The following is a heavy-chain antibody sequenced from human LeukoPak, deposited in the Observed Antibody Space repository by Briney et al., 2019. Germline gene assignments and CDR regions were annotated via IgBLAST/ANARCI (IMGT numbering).Heavy chain of an antibody. CDR3: ALDYYDSSGYEKNAFDI. D-gene: IGHD3-22*01. J-gene: IGHJ3*02. CDR2: MNPNSGNT. Sequence: ASVKVSCKASGYTFTSYDINWVRQATGQGLEWMGWMNPNSGNTGYAQKFQGRVTMTRDTSISTAYMELSRLRSDDTAVYYCALDYYDSSGYEKNAFDIWGQGTMVTVSS. CDR1: GYTFTSYD. V-gene: IGHV1-8*01.